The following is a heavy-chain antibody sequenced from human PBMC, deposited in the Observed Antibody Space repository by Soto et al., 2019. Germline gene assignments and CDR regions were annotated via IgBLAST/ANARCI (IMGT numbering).Heavy chain of an antibody. D-gene: IGHD3-16*02. CDR3: ARVGMATEISYCFDY. Sequence: QVQLQESGPGLVKPSQTLSLTCTVSGGSISSGGYYWSWIRQHPGKGLEWIGYIYYSGSTYYNPSLKSRVTISVDTSKNQFSLKLSSVTAAGTAVYYCARVGMATEISYCFDYWGQGTLVTVSS. J-gene: IGHJ4*02. CDR1: GGSISSGGYY. V-gene: IGHV4-31*03. CDR2: IYYSGST.